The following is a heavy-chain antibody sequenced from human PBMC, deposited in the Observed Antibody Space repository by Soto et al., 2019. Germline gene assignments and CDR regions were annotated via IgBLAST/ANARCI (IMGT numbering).Heavy chain of an antibody. CDR2: ISYDGSNK. D-gene: IGHD2-15*01. V-gene: IGHV3-30*03. J-gene: IGHJ5*02. CDR3: ARPAVVSSQVNNWFDP. Sequence: QVQLVESGGGVVQPGRSLRLSCAASGFTFSSYGMHWVRQAPGKGLEWVAVISYDGSNKYYADSVKGRFTISRDNSKNTLYLQMNSLRAEDTAVYYCARPAVVSSQVNNWFDPWGQGTLVTVSS. CDR1: GFTFSSYG.